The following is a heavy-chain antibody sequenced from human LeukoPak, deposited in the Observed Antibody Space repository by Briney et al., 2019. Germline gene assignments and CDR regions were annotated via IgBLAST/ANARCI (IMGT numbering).Heavy chain of an antibody. CDR2: ISSSSSYI. J-gene: IGHJ5*02. CDR1: GSTFSSYS. V-gene: IGHV3-21*01. Sequence: PGGSLRLSCAASGSTFSSYSMNWVRQAPGKGLEWVSSISSSSSYIYYADSVKGRFTISRDNAKKSLYLQMNSLRAEDTAVYYCARDAHLAYCGGDCYSHNWFDPWGQGTLVTVSS. CDR3: ARDAHLAYCGGDCYSHNWFDP. D-gene: IGHD2-21*02.